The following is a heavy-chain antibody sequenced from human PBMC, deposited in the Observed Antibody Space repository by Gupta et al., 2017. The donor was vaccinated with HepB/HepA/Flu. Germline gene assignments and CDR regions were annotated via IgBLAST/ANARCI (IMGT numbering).Heavy chain of an antibody. Sequence: EVQLVESGGGLVQPGGSLGVACAASGFTFSSYEMNWVRQAPGKGLEWVSYISSSGSTIYYADSVKGRFTISRDNAKNSLYLQMNSLRVEDTAVYYCATTGWYSCDYWGQGTLVTVSS. CDR2: ISSSGSTI. D-gene: IGHD6-19*01. CDR3: ATTGWYSCDY. CDR1: GFTFSSYE. J-gene: IGHJ4*02. V-gene: IGHV3-48*03.